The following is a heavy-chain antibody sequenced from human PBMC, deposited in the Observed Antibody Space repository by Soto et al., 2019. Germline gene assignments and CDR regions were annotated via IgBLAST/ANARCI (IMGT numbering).Heavy chain of an antibody. CDR3: ARDLFPTSSPDY. J-gene: IGHJ4*02. D-gene: IGHD1-26*01. V-gene: IGHV1-18*01. CDR1: GYTFTSYG. CDR2: ISAYNGNT. Sequence: QVQLVQSGAEVKKPGASVKVSCKASGYTFTSYGISWVRQAPGQGLEWMGWISAYNGNTNYAQKVQGRVTMTTGTSTSTAYMELRSLRSDYTAVYYCARDLFPTSSPDYWGQGTLVTVSS.